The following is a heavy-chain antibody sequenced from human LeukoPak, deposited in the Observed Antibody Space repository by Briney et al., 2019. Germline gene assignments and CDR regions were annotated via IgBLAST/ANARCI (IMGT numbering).Heavy chain of an antibody. Sequence: SETLSLTCTVSGGSISSYYWSWIRQPPGKGLDWIGYIYYTGSTNYNPSLKSRVTLSVDTSKNQFSLKLSSVTAADTAVYHCARAIEYYDFWSGYYHYFDYWGQGTLVTVSS. D-gene: IGHD3-3*01. V-gene: IGHV4-59*12. CDR1: GGSISSYY. J-gene: IGHJ4*02. CDR3: ARAIEYYDFWSGYYHYFDY. CDR2: IYYTGST.